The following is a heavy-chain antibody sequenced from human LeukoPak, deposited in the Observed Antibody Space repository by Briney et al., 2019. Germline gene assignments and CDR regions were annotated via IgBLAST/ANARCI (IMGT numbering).Heavy chain of an antibody. Sequence: GASVKVSCKASGYTFTSYDINWVRQATGQGLEWMGWMNPNSGNTGYAQKFQGRVTMTRNTSISTAYMELSSLRSEDTAVYYCARSGCSSTSCYYDAFDIWGQGTMVTVSS. D-gene: IGHD2-2*01. J-gene: IGHJ3*02. V-gene: IGHV1-8*01. CDR3: ARSGCSSTSCYYDAFDI. CDR1: GYTFTSYD. CDR2: MNPNSGNT.